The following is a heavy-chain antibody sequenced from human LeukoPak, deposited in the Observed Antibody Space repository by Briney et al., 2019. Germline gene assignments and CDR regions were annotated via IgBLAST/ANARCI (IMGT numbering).Heavy chain of an antibody. J-gene: IGHJ4*02. CDR3: ARGHDGFLDY. Sequence: SETLSLTCAVYGGSFSGYYWSWIRQPPGKGLEWIGEINHSGSTSYNPSLKSRVTISVDTSKNQFSLKLSSVTAADTAVYYCARGHDGFLDYWGQGTLVTVSS. V-gene: IGHV4-34*01. D-gene: IGHD5-24*01. CDR2: INHSGST. CDR1: GGSFSGYY.